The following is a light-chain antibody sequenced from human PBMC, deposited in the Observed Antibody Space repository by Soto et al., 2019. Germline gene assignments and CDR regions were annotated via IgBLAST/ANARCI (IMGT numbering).Light chain of an antibody. CDR2: DAS. V-gene: IGKV3-11*01. Sequence: EIVLTQSPVTLSWSTGERATLSCRASQSVTTFLAWYQQKPGQAPRLLIYDASKRATGIPARFSGSGSGTDFTLTISSLEPEDFAVYYCQQRTNWPLTFGGGTKVEIK. J-gene: IGKJ4*01. CDR1: QSVTTF. CDR3: QQRTNWPLT.